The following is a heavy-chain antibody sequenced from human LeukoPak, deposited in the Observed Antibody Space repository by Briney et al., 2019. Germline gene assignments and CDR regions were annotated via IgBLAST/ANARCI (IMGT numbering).Heavy chain of an antibody. D-gene: IGHD3-3*01. CDR1: GFRFSSYT. J-gene: IGHJ1*01. V-gene: IGHV3-21*01. Sequence: SGGSLRLSCAGSGFRFSSYTMSWVRQGPGKGLEWVSSITASSYYKHYAESVKGRFSISRDNAKNSVFLEMTGLRGDDTGVYYCARRFATHFNWGQGTQVTVSS. CDR3: ARRFATHFN. CDR2: ITASSYYK.